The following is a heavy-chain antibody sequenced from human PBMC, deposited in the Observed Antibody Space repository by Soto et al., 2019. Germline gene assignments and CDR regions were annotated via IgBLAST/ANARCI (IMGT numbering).Heavy chain of an antibody. CDR2: INPKSGGT. D-gene: IGHD2-2*03. CDR1: GYTFTGYY. J-gene: IGHJ4*01. CDR3: ARDSGYCSSNGCCNFDH. V-gene: IGHV1-2*02. Sequence: ASVKVSCKAAGYTFTGYYMHWVRQAPGQGLEWMGWINPKSGGTNYAQKFQGRVTMTRDTSISTAYMELSRLRSDDTAVYYCARDSGYCSSNGCCNFDHWGHGTLVTVSS.